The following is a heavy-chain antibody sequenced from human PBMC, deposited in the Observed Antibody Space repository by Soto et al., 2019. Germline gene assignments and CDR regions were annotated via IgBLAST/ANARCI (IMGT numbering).Heavy chain of an antibody. D-gene: IGHD5-12*01. CDR2: ISSSSSYI. CDR1: GFTFSSYS. V-gene: IGHV3-21*01. J-gene: IGHJ3*02. Sequence: GGPLRLFCAASGFTFSSYSMNWVRQAPGKGLEWVSSISSSSSYIYYADSVKGRFTISRDNAKNSLYLQMNSLRAEDTAVYYWASRLRLVTHDAFDIWGQGTMVTVSS. CDR3: ASRLRLVTHDAFDI.